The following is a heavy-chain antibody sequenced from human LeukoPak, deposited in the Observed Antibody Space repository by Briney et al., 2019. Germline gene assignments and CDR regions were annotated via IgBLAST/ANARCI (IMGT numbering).Heavy chain of an antibody. CDR3: AKHFGSGTYYNFLDY. J-gene: IGHJ4*02. CDR2: ISDSGGST. CDR1: GFTFSSYA. D-gene: IGHD3-10*01. Sequence: GGSLRLSCAASGFTFSSYAMSWVRQAPGKGLEWVSAISDSGGSTYYADSVKGRFTISRDNSKNTLYLHVNSLRAEDTAVHYCAKHFGSGTYYNFLDYWGQGTLVTVSS. V-gene: IGHV3-23*01.